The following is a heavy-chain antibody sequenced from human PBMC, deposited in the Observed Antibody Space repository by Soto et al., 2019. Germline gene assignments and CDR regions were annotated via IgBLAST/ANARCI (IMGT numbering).Heavy chain of an antibody. J-gene: IGHJ5*02. CDR2: IHYSGST. V-gene: IGHV4-39*01. CDR1: GGSISNKRYY. CDR3: ERHVSLGYCTTNSCDFLYWFDA. D-gene: IGHD2-2*01. Sequence: NPSETLSLTCTVSGGSISNKRYYWGWIRQPPGKGLEWIGSIHYSGSTYDNPSLKSRVTVSVDTSKNQLSLKLKSVTAADTAVYYCERHVSLGYCTTNSCDFLYWFDAWGQGTLVTVSS.